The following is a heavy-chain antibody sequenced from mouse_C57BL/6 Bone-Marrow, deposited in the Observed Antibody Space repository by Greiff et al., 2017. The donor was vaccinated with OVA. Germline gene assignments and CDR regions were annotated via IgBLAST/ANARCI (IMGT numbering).Heavy chain of an antibody. D-gene: IGHD1-1*02. Sequence: EVMLVESGGGLVQPKGSLKLSCAASGFSFNTYAMNWVRQAPGKGLEWVARIRSKSNNYATYYADSVKDRFTISRDDSESMLYLQMNNLKTEDTAMYYCVKGGYWFAYWGQGTLVTVSA. CDR3: VKGGYWFAY. CDR1: GFSFNTYA. J-gene: IGHJ3*01. V-gene: IGHV10-1*01. CDR2: IRSKSNNYAT.